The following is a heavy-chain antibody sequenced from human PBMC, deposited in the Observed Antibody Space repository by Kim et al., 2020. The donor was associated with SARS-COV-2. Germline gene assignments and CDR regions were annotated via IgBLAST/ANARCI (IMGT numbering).Heavy chain of an antibody. D-gene: IGHD2-15*01. CDR1: GFTFDDYA. V-gene: IGHV3-9*01. J-gene: IGHJ4*02. Sequence: GGSLRLSCAASGFTFDDYAMHWVRQAPGKGLEWVSGISWNSGDKGYADSVKGRFTISRDNAKKSLYLQMNSLRAEDTAFYYCAKDSVAANGAFGYWGQGTLVTVSS. CDR3: AKDSVAANGAFGY. CDR2: ISWNSGDK.